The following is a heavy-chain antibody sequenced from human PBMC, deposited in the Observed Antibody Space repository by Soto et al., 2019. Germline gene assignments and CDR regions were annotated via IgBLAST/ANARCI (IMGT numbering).Heavy chain of an antibody. Sequence: ASVKVSCNASGYTFTSYFISWVRQAPGQGLEWMGWISAYNGNTNYAQKLQGRVTMTTDTSTSTAYMELRSLRSDDTAVYYCARDRTTGTGSWFDPWGQGTLVTVSS. CDR2: ISAYNGNT. D-gene: IGHD1-1*01. J-gene: IGHJ5*02. CDR1: GYTFTSYF. CDR3: ARDRTTGTGSWFDP. V-gene: IGHV1-18*01.